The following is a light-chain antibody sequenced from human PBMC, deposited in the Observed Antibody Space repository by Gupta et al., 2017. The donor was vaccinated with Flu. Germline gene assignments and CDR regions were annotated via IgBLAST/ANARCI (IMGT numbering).Light chain of an antibody. CDR3: QSYDSSLSGYV. J-gene: IGLJ1*01. V-gene: IGLV1-40*01. CDR1: SSNIGAGYD. CDR2: DNN. Sequence: QSVLTQPPSVSGAPGQRVTISCTRRSSNIGAGYDVHWYHQLPGRAPKLLIYDNNNRPSGVPDRFSGSKSGTSASLAITGLQAEDEADYYCQSYDSSLSGYVFGTGTKVIVL.